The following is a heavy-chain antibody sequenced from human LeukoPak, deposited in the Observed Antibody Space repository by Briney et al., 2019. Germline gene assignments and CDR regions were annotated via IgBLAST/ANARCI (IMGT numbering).Heavy chain of an antibody. Sequence: GGSLRLSCAASGFTFSSYAMSWVRQAPGKGLEWVSAISGSGGSTYYADSVKGWFTISRDNSKNTLFLHMNSLRAEDTAVYYCARDPGYAIYYFDYWGQGNLVTVSS. D-gene: IGHD3-9*01. V-gene: IGHV3-23*01. J-gene: IGHJ4*02. CDR1: GFTFSSYA. CDR3: ARDPGYAIYYFDY. CDR2: ISGSGGST.